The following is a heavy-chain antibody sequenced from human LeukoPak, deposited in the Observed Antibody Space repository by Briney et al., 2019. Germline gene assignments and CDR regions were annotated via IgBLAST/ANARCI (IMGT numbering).Heavy chain of an antibody. Sequence: GGSLRLSCAASGFTFDDYAMHWVRQAPGQGLEWVSLITWSGGSTYYADSVQGRFTISRDNSKNSLYLQMNSLRPEDTALYYCAKDRPFPYGMDVWGQGTTVTVSS. J-gene: IGHJ6*02. V-gene: IGHV3-43D*03. CDR3: AKDRPFPYGMDV. CDR2: ITWSGGST. CDR1: GFTFDDYA.